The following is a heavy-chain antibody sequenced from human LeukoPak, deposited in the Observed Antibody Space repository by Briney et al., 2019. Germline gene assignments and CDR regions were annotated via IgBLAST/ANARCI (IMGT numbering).Heavy chain of an antibody. J-gene: IGHJ4*02. V-gene: IGHV1-2*02. CDR2: SNPNSGGT. CDR3: AREYSRYSGTYYDY. Sequence: ASVKVSCKASGYTFTGHFIHWVRQAPGQGLEWMGWSNPNSGGTNYAQKFQGRVIMTRDTSISTAYMELSRLRSDDTAVYYCAREYSRYSGTYYDYWGQGTLVTVSS. CDR1: GYTFTGHF. D-gene: IGHD5-12*01.